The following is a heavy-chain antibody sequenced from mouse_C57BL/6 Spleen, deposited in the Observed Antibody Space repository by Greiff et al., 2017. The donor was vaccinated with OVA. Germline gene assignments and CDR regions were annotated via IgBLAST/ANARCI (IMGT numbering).Heavy chain of an antibody. CDR2: IDPSDSYT. V-gene: IGHV1-50*01. CDR3: AYYSHYFDY. CDR1: GYTFTSYW. J-gene: IGHJ2*01. D-gene: IGHD2-12*01. Sequence: QVQLQQPGAELVKPGASVKLSCKASGYTFTSYWMQWVKQRPGQGLEWIGEIDPSDSYTNYNQKFKGKATLTVDTSSSTAYMQLSNLTSEDSAVYYCAYYSHYFDYWGQGTTLTVSS.